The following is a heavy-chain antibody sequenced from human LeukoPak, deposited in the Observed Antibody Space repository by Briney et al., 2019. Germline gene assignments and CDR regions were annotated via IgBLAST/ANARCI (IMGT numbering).Heavy chain of an antibody. J-gene: IGHJ6*04. CDR2: INHSGST. Sequence: SETLSLTCAAYGGSFSGYYWSWIRQPPGKGLEWIGEINHSGSTNYNPSLKSRVTISVDTSKNQFSLKLSSVTAADTAVYYCARSAVVVPAAMHYYYGMDVWGKGTTVTVSS. CDR1: GGSFSGYY. CDR3: ARSAVVVPAAMHYYYGMDV. D-gene: IGHD2-2*01. V-gene: IGHV4-34*01.